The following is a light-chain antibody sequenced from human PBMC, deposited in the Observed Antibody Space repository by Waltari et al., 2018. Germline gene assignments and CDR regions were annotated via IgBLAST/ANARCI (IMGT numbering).Light chain of an antibody. CDR3: QQSYGLPLT. V-gene: IGKV1-39*01. Sequence: DIQMTQSPSSLSASVGDRVTITCRASQNIITDLNWYQQKPGEAPKLLIYGAATLQSEVPSRFSGSGSGTDFTLTISSLQPEDFASYYCQQSYGLPLTFGGGAKVEIK. CDR1: QNIITD. CDR2: GAA. J-gene: IGKJ4*01.